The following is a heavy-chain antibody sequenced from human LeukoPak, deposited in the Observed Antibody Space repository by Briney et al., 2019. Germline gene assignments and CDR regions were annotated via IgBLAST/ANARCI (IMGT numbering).Heavy chain of an antibody. J-gene: IGHJ4*02. CDR3: ARCPNYYDSSGWHYSGSDY. CDR1: GGSISSSICY. Sequence: SETLSLTCTVSGGSISSSICYWGWIRRPPGKGLEWIGSIYYSGSTYYNPSLNSRVTISVDTSKNQFSLKLSSVTAADTAAYFCARCPNYYDSSGWHYSGSDYWGQGTLVTVSP. V-gene: IGHV4-39*01. D-gene: IGHD3-22*01. CDR2: IYYSGST.